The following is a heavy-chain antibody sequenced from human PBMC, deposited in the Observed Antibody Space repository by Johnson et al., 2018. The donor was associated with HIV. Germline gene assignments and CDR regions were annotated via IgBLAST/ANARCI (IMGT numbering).Heavy chain of an antibody. V-gene: IGHV3-23*04. D-gene: IGHD6-13*01. CDR3: AKAISGGSWAFDI. Sequence: VQLVESGGGVIRPGGSLRLSCAASGFTFSSYAMHWVRQAPGKGLEWVSAISGSGGSTYYADSVKGRFTISRDNSKNTLYLQMNSLRAEDTAVYYCAKAISGGSWAFDIWGQGTMVTAS. CDR2: ISGSGGST. CDR1: GFTFSSYA. J-gene: IGHJ3*02.